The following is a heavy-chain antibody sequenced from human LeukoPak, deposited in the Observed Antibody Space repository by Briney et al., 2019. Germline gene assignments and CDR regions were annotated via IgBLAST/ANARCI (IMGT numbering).Heavy chain of an antibody. Sequence: GGSLRLSCAASGFTFSSYAMSWVRQAPGKGLEWVSTISGNAGSTFYADSVKGRFTISRDNSKNTLYLQMNILRAEDTAVYYCAKDSAQGPRRSTNLPNDYWGQGTLVTVSS. CDR1: GFTFSSYA. D-gene: IGHD1-14*01. J-gene: IGHJ4*02. V-gene: IGHV3-23*01. CDR2: ISGNAGST. CDR3: AKDSAQGPRRSTNLPNDY.